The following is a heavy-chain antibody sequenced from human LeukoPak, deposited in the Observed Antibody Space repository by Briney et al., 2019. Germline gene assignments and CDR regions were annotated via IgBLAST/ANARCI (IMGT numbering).Heavy chain of an antibody. CDR2: INHSGST. Sequence: SETLSLTCAVYGGSFSGYYWSWIRQPPGKGLEWMGEINHSGSTNYNPSLKSRVTISVDTSKNQFSLKLSSVTAADTAVYYCASSAIVVVPAADAFDIWGQGTMVTVSS. V-gene: IGHV4-34*01. J-gene: IGHJ3*02. CDR3: ASSAIVVVPAADAFDI. CDR1: GGSFSGYY. D-gene: IGHD2-2*01.